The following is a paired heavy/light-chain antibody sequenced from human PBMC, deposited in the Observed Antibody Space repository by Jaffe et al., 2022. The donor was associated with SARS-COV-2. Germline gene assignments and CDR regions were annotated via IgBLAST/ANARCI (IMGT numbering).Light chain of an antibody. V-gene: IGLV1-40*01. J-gene: IGLJ2*01. CDR1: SSNIGAGYD. CDR3: QSYDSSLSGDVV. Sequence: QSVLTQPPSVSGAPGQRVTISCTGSSSNIGAGYDVHWYQQLPGTAPKLLIYGNSNRPSGVPDRFSGSKSGTSASLAITGLQAEDEADYYCQSYDSSLSGDVVFGGGTKLTVL. CDR2: GNS.
Heavy chain of an antibody. CDR2: IYHSGST. V-gene: IGHV4-4*02. CDR1: GGSISSSNW. CDR3: ARFYSRGYYDSSGYYDGWFDP. J-gene: IGHJ5*02. D-gene: IGHD3-22*01. Sequence: QVQLQESGPGLVKPSGTLSLTCAVSGGSISSSNWWSWVRQPPGKGLEWIGEIYHSGSTNYNPSLKSRVTISVDKSKNQFSLKLSSVTAADTAVYYCARFYSRGYYDSSGYYDGWFDPWGQGTLVTVSS.